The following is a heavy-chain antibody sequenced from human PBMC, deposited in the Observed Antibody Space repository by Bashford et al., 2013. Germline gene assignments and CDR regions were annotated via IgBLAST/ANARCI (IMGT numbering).Heavy chain of an antibody. CDR3: ARGGRLLMVYEGALDYDLDV. J-gene: IGHJ6*04. V-gene: IGHV1-18*01. D-gene: IGHD2-8*01. CDR2: ISAYNGNT. CDR1: GYTFSTYG. Sequence: SGSVKVSCKASGYTFSTYGISWVRQAPGQGLEWMGWISAYNGNTKYAQKFQGRVTMTTDTSTNTTYMDLRSLRSDDTAIYYCARGGRLLMVYEGALDYDLDVWGKGTMVTVSS.